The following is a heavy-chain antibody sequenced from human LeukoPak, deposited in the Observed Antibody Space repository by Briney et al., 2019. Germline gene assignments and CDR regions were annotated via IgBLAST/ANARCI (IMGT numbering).Heavy chain of an antibody. CDR1: GGTFSSYG. V-gene: IGHV3-33*06. CDR3: AKAKRPYYYDSSGPPSP. D-gene: IGHD3-22*01. Sequence: GGSLRLSCAASGGTFSSYGMHWVRQAPGKGLEWVAVIWYDGSNKYYADSVKGRFTISRDNSKNTLYLQMNSLRAEDTAVYYCAKAKRPYYYDSSGPPSPWGQGTLVTVSS. J-gene: IGHJ5*02. CDR2: IWYDGSNK.